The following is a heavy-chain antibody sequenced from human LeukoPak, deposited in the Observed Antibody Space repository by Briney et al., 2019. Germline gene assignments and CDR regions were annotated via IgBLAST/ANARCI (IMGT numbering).Heavy chain of an antibody. CDR2: MNPNSGNT. CDR3: AREIQLLNWFDP. V-gene: IGHV1-8*01. Sequence: ASVKVSCKASGYTFTSYDINWVRQATGQGLEWMGWMNPNSGNTGYAQKFQGRVTMTRNTSISTAYMELSSLRSEDTAVYYCAREIQLLNWFDPWGQGTLVNVSS. CDR1: GYTFTSYD. J-gene: IGHJ5*02. D-gene: IGHD5-18*01.